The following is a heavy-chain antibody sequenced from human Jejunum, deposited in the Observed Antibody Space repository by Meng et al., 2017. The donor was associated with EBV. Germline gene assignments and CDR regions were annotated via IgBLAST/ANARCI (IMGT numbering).Heavy chain of an antibody. D-gene: IGHD3-10*01. CDR3: ARLGGYASGTYYPIDP. CDR2: INHGGGA. J-gene: IGHJ5*02. Sequence: QVQLQQWGAGRLKPSGTLSLTCAVYGGSFSDYYWTWIRQPPGKGLEWIGEINHGGGAIYNPSLKSRVTISVDTSKNQFSLKLSSVTAADTAVYYCARLGGYASGTYYPIDPWGQGTLVTVSS. CDR1: GGSFSDYY. V-gene: IGHV4-34*01.